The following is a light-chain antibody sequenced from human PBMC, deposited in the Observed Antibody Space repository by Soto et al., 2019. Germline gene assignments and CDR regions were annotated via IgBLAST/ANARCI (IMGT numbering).Light chain of an antibody. Sequence: EIVLTQSPGTLSLSPGERATLSCRASQSVSSSYLAWYQQKPGQASRLLIYGASSRATGIPDRFSGSGSGTEFTLTISSLQSEDFAVYYCQQYNNWPPVTFGGGTKVDIK. CDR3: QQYNNWPPVT. J-gene: IGKJ4*01. V-gene: IGKV3-20*01. CDR1: QSVSSSY. CDR2: GAS.